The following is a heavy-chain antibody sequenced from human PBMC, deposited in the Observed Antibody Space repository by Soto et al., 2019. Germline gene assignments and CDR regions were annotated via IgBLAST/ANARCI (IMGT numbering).Heavy chain of an antibody. J-gene: IGHJ4*02. D-gene: IGHD3-9*01. CDR3: AHRRRQCLTGPWNFGYFDF. V-gene: IGHV2-5*02. Sequence: QITLRASGPTLVKPTQTLTLTCTFSGFSLLTSELGVGWIRQPPGKSLDWLALIYWDDDKRYSPSLKNRLTITKDTSKNQVVLTMTNMDPVDTATYYCAHRRRQCLTGPWNFGYFDFWCQGMLVIVSS. CDR2: IYWDDDK. CDR1: GFSLLTSELG.